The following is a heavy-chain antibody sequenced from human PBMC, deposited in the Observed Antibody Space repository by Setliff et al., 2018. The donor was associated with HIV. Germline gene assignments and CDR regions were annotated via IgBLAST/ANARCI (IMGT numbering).Heavy chain of an antibody. J-gene: IGHJ4*02. Sequence: SCKASGGTFSSYAMHWVRQAPGKGLEWVAVISYDGSNKYYADSVKGRFAISRDNSKNTLYLQMNSLRAEDTAIYYCAKNPSAVRGWGGWYDSWGLGTLVTVSS. CDR1: GGTFSSYA. CDR2: ISYDGSNK. V-gene: IGHV3-30*07. D-gene: IGHD2-15*01. CDR3: AKNPSAVRGWGGWYDS.